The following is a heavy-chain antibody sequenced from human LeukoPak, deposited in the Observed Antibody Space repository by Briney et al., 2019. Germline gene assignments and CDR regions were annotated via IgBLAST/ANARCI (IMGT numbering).Heavy chain of an antibody. Sequence: SETLSLTCAVYGGSFSGYYWSWIRQPPGKGLEWIGYIYYSGSTNYNPSLKSRVTISVDTSKNQFSLKLSSVTAADTAVYYCARAPTLGYCSSTSCYWFDPWGQGTLVTVSS. CDR3: ARAPTLGYCSSTSCYWFDP. V-gene: IGHV4-34*01. CDR1: GGSFSGYY. CDR2: IYYSGST. D-gene: IGHD2-2*03. J-gene: IGHJ5*02.